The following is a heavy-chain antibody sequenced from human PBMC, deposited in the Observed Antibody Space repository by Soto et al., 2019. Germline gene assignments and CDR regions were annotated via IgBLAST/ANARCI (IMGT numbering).Heavy chain of an antibody. CDR2: IKEDGSEK. CDR1: GFTFSSYR. D-gene: IGHD3-10*01. CDR3: ARATGADKEDY. V-gene: IGHV3-7*04. Sequence: EVQLVESGGGLVQPGGSLRLSCAASGFTFSSYRMSWVRQAPGRGLEWVGNIKEDGSEKYYVDSVNGRFTVSRDNAKNSLYLQMKSLRAEDTAVYYCARATGADKEDYWGQGTLVTVSS. J-gene: IGHJ4*02.